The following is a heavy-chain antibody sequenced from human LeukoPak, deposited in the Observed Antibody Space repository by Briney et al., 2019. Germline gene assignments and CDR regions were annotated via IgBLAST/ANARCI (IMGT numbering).Heavy chain of an antibody. V-gene: IGHV3-64D*06. CDR1: GFTFSTYV. CDR2: ISSNGDNT. Sequence: GGCLRLSCSVSGFTFSTYVMHWVRQAPGKGLEYVSAISSNGDNTYYADSVKGRFTISRDNSKNTLYLQVSSLRADDTAVYYCVRGTGYWGQGTLVTVSS. CDR3: VRGTGY. J-gene: IGHJ4*02.